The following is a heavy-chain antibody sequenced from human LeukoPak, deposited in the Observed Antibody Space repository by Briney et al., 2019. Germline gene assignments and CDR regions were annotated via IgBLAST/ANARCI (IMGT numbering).Heavy chain of an antibody. Sequence: GASVKVSCKASGYTFTDYYIHWVQQAPGKGLEWMGHIDPEDGETIYAEKFQGRVTITADTSTDTAYMELSSLRSEDTAVYYCATNRIVATIGVDYWGQGTLVTVSS. CDR2: IDPEDGET. D-gene: IGHD5-12*01. CDR3: ATNRIVATIGVDY. V-gene: IGHV1-69-2*01. J-gene: IGHJ4*02. CDR1: GYTFTDYY.